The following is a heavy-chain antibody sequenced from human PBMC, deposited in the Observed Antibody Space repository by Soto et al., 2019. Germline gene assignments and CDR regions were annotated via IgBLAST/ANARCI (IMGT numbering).Heavy chain of an antibody. V-gene: IGHV3-33*01. CDR2: ILNDGSNR. Sequence: QVQLVESGGGVVQPGRSLRLSCAASEFTFSNYGMHWVRQAPGKGLEWVAVILNDGSNRYHADSVKDRFTISRDNAKNTLYLQMNSRRDEDTAVYYCARDDEYSGNGMDVWGQGTTVTVS. D-gene: IGHD3-10*01. CDR3: ARDDEYSGNGMDV. J-gene: IGHJ6*02. CDR1: EFTFSNYG.